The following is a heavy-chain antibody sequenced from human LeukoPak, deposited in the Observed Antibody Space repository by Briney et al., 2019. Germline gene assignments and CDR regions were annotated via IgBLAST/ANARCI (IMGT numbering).Heavy chain of an antibody. CDR1: GGTFSSYA. CDR3: ASLGIAAAGTSYGWFDP. D-gene: IGHD6-13*01. CDR2: IIPIFGTA. V-gene: IGHV1-69*06. Sequence: GSSVKVSCKASGGTFSSYAISWVRQAPGQGVEWMGGIIPIFGTANYAQKFQGRVTITADKSTSTAYMELSSLRSEDTAVYYCASLGIAAAGTSYGWFDPWGQGTLVTVSS. J-gene: IGHJ5*02.